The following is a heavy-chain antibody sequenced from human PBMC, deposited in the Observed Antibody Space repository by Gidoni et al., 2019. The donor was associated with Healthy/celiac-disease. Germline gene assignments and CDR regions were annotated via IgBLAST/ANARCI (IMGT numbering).Heavy chain of an antibody. D-gene: IGHD3-3*01. CDR1: GFTFSNAW. V-gene: IGHV3-15*07. CDR2: INSKTDGGTT. J-gene: IGHJ4*02. Sequence: EVQLVESGGGLVKPGGSLRLSCEASGFTFSNAWMNWVRQAPGKGLEWVGRINSKTDGGTTDYAAPVKGRFTISRDDSKNTLYLQMYSLKTEDTAVYYCTTAYYDFWSGYGWGQGTLVTVSS. CDR3: TTAYYDFWSGYG.